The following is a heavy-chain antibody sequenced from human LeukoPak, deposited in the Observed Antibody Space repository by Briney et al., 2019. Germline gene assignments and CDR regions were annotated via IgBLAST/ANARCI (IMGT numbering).Heavy chain of an antibody. CDR2: IETDGTTI. J-gene: IGHJ4*02. V-gene: IGHV3-74*01. CDR3: AREYNGGLDY. CDR1: GFTFSDYW. D-gene: IGHD5-12*01. Sequence: GGSLRLSCAASGFTFSDYWMHWVRQTPGKGLVWVANIETDGTTIHYADSVKGRFTISRDNAENTVYLQMNSLRAEDTGVYHCAREYNGGLDYWGQGTLVTVSS.